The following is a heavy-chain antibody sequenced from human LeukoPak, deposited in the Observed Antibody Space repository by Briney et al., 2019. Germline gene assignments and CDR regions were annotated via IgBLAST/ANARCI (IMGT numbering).Heavy chain of an antibody. J-gene: IGHJ6*02. Sequence: GESLKISCKGSGYSFTSYWIGWVRQMPGKGLEWVGIIYPGDSDTRYSPSFQGQVTISADKSISTAYLQWSSLKASDTAMYYCARQGVSGYDPRKEVTYNYYGMDVWGQGTTVTVSS. V-gene: IGHV5-51*01. CDR2: IYPGDSDT. CDR1: GYSFTSYW. CDR3: ARQGVSGYDPRKEVTYNYYGMDV. D-gene: IGHD5-12*01.